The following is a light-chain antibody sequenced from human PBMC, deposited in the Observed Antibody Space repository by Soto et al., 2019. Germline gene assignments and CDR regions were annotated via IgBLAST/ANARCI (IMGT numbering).Light chain of an antibody. CDR2: GAS. CDR1: QSVGRSS. J-gene: IGKJ1*01. Sequence: EIELTQSPGTLSLSPGDTATLSCRASQSVGRSSLAWYQQKPGQAPRLVIYGASSRATGIPDRFSGSGSGTDFTLTISGLEPEDFALYYCQQYGSSPRTTLGQGTKVDIK. CDR3: QQYGSSPRTT. V-gene: IGKV3-20*01.